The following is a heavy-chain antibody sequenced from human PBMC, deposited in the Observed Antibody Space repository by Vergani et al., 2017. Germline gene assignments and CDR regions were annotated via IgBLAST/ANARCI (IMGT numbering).Heavy chain of an antibody. CDR3: AKEGGYCSGGSCYLDAWFDP. CDR2: ISGSGGST. J-gene: IGHJ5*02. CDR1: GFTFSSYA. D-gene: IGHD2-15*01. V-gene: IGHV3-23*01. Sequence: EVQRLESGGGLVQPGGSLRLSCAASGFTFSSYAMSWVRQAPGKGLEWVSAISGSGGSTYHADSVKGRFTISRDNSKNTLYLQMNSLRAEDTAVYYCAKEGGYCSGGSCYLDAWFDPWGQGTLVTVSS.